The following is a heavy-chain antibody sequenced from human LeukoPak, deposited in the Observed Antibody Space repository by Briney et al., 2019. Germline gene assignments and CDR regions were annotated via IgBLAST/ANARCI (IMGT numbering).Heavy chain of an antibody. CDR2: INPNNGDT. CDR3: ATFYWVGATIYVSFDI. V-gene: IGHV1-2*02. CDR1: GSTLTGYY. D-gene: IGHD1-26*01. J-gene: IGHJ3*02. Sequence: ASVQDSCQASGSTLTGYYMHWVRQAPGQGLAWMGWINPNNGDTNYAQKFQGRVTMTRDTSISTAYMELSSLRSEDTAVYYCATFYWVGATIYVSFDIWGQGTMVTFSS.